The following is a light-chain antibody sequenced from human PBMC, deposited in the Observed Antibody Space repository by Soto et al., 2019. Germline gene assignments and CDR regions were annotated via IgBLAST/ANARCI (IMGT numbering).Light chain of an antibody. CDR3: QHYNSYSEA. V-gene: IGKV1-5*03. CDR1: QTISSW. Sequence: DIQITQAPSTRSGSVGDRVAITCRASQTISSWLALYQQKPGKAPKLLIYKASTLKSGVPSRFSGSGSGTEFTLTISSLQPDDFATYYCQHYNSYSEAFGQGTKWISN. J-gene: IGKJ1*01. CDR2: KAS.